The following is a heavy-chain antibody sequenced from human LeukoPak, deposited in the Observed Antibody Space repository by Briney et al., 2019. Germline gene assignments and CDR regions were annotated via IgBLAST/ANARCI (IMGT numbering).Heavy chain of an antibody. V-gene: IGHV3-43D*03. CDR1: GFTFDDFA. Sequence: GGSLRLSCAASGFTFDDFAMHWVRQAPGKGLEWVSLITWDGGDTYYADSVKGRFTVSRDNAKNSLYLQMSSLRAEDTALYYCARVGWSTESYYFDYWGQGTLVTVSS. CDR3: ARVGWSTESYYFDY. J-gene: IGHJ4*02. D-gene: IGHD2-15*01. CDR2: ITWDGGDT.